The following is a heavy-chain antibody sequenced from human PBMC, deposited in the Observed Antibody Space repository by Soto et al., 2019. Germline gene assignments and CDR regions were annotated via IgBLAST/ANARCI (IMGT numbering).Heavy chain of an antibody. CDR1: GFTFSTYN. J-gene: IGHJ6*02. Sequence: PGGSLRLSCAASGFTFSTYNMNWVRQAPGKGLAWVSYISSTSDSIYYAESVKGRFTISRDNAKNSLYLQMNSLGDEDTAIYYCARDWGFGETGYYYYGMDVWGQGTTVTVSS. V-gene: IGHV3-48*02. CDR2: ISSTSDSI. CDR3: ARDWGFGETGYYYYGMDV. D-gene: IGHD3-10*01.